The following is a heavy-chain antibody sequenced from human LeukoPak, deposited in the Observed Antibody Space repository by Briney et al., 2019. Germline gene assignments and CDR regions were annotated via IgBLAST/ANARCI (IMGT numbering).Heavy chain of an antibody. J-gene: IGHJ4*02. D-gene: IGHD6-13*01. CDR3: ARAGYSSSWAHYFDY. CDR2: IYYSGST. Sequence: SQTLSLTYTVSGGSISSGDYYWSWIRQPPGKGLEWIGYIYYSGSTYYNPSLKSRVTISVDTSKNQFSLKLSSVTAADTAVYYCARAGYSSSWAHYFDYWGQGTLVTVSS. CDR1: GGSISSGDYY. V-gene: IGHV4-30-4*01.